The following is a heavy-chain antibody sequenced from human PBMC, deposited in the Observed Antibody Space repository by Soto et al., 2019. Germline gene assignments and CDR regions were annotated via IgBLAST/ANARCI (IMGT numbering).Heavy chain of an antibody. V-gene: IGHV3-53*04. D-gene: IGHD3-16*02. CDR3: ARDRYDYIWGSYRSNWHFDL. CDR1: GFTVSSNY. J-gene: IGHJ2*01. Sequence: EVQLVESGGGVVQPGGSLRLSCAASGFTVSSNYMSWVRQAPGKELEWVSVIYSGGSTYYADSVKGRFTLSRHNSNNTLYLQMNSLRVEDTAVYYCARDRYDYIWGSYRSNWHFDLWGRGTLVTVSS. CDR2: IYSGGST.